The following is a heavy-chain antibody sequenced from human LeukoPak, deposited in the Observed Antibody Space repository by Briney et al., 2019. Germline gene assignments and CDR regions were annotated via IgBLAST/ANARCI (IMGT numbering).Heavy chain of an antibody. Sequence: GGALRLSCAASGFAFSSYGMHWVRQAPGKGLEWVAFIRYDGSNKYYADSVKGRFTISRDNSKNTLYLQMNSLRAEDTAVYYCAKVGSSAFDYWGQGTLVTVSS. CDR1: GFAFSSYG. V-gene: IGHV3-30*02. CDR3: AKVGSSAFDY. CDR2: IRYDGSNK. J-gene: IGHJ4*02. D-gene: IGHD6-6*01.